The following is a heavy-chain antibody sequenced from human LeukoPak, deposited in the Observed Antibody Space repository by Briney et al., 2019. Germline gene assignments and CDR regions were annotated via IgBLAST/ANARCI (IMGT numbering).Heavy chain of an antibody. D-gene: IGHD3-10*01. CDR2: IYTSGST. J-gene: IGHJ5*02. V-gene: IGHV4-4*07. Sequence: PSETLSLTCTVSGGSISSYYWSWIRQPAGKGLEWIGRIYTSGSTNYNPSLKSRVTISVDTSKNQFSLKLSSVTAADTAVYYCARGKFTMVRGVIIGDWFDPWGQGTLVTVSS. CDR1: GGSISSYY. CDR3: ARGKFTMVRGVIIGDWFDP.